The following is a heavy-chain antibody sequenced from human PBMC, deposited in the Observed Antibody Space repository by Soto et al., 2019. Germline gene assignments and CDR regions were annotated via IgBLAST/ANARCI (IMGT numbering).Heavy chain of an antibody. Sequence: LQPLCLTCTVVDGSISDSGSYRGWNRQSPGKGLEWIGNIYYSGSTYYNPSLKSRVTISVDTSKSQFSLKLTSVTAADTAVYYFARHGRLSNIWNLLEYWVKGTLVTGSP. D-gene: IGHD1-20*01. CDR1: DGSISDSGSY. J-gene: IGHJ4*02. V-gene: IGHV4-39*01. CDR3: ARHGRLSNIWNLLEY. CDR2: IYYSGST.